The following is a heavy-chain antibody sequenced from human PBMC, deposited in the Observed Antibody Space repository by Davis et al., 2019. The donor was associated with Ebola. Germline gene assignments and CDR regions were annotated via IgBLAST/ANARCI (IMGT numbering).Heavy chain of an antibody. CDR3: ARVGDDYSNSFRSRGKYYGMDV. D-gene: IGHD4-11*01. J-gene: IGHJ6*02. Sequence: SVKVSCKASGGTFSSYAISWVRQAPGQGLEWMGGIIPIFGTANYAQKFQGRVTITADKSTSTAYMELSSLRSEDTAVYYCARVGDDYSNSFRSRGKYYGMDVWGQGTTVTVSS. V-gene: IGHV1-69*06. CDR2: IIPIFGTA. CDR1: GGTFSSYA.